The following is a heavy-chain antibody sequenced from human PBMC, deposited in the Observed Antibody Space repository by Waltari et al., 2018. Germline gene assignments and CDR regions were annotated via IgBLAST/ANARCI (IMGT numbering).Heavy chain of an antibody. CDR2: INPKSGDT. CDR3: ARDLSNWGVDAYDI. CDR1: GYTLSGNY. Sequence: QVQLVQSGAEVKKPGASVKVPCKASGYTLSGNYLNWVRQAPGQGLEWMGWINPKSGDTNYQQKFQGRVTLTRDTSITTAYMELSNLTSDDTAVYYCARDLSNWGVDAYDIWGQGTMVTVSS. J-gene: IGHJ3*02. D-gene: IGHD7-27*01. V-gene: IGHV1-2*02.